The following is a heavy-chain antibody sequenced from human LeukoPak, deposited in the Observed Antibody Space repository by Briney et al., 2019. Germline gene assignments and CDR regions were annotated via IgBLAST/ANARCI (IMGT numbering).Heavy chain of an antibody. J-gene: IGHJ4*02. CDR1: GYSISSGYY. V-gene: IGHV4-38-2*02. Sequence: SETLSLTCAVSGYSISSGYYWGWIRQPPGRGLEGIGSIYHSGSTYYNPSLKSRVTISVDTSKNQFSLKLSSVTAADTAVYYCARERSSTFDYWGQGTLVTVSS. CDR2: IYHSGST. D-gene: IGHD6-6*01. CDR3: ARERSSTFDY.